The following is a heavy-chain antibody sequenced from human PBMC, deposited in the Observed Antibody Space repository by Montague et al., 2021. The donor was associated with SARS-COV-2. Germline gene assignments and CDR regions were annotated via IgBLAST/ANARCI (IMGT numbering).Heavy chain of an antibody. J-gene: IGHJ6*02. V-gene: IGHV2-70*01. CDR2: XDWADDK. D-gene: IGHD5-24*01. CDR3: ARMKVEMATSGNYYYSGMTT. CDR1: GFSLSTSGMC. Sequence: PALVKPTQTLTLACTFSGFSLSTSGMCVSWIRQPPGKALEWLALXDWADDKYYSTSLKTRLTISKYTSKNQVVLTMTNRDPVDTATYYCARMKVEMATSGNYYYSGMTTGARGPRSPSP.